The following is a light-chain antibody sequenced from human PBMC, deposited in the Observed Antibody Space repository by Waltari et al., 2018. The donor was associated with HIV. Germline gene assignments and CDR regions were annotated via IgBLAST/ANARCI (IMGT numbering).Light chain of an antibody. Sequence: QSVLTQPPSVSGAPGQRVTIPCTGSSSNIGAASDVNWYQHVPGTAPKLLIFGNSNLPSGVPDRFSGSKSATSASLAITGLQAEDEADYYCQSYDSSLTVVIFGGGTKLTVL. CDR1: SSNIGAASD. CDR2: GNS. V-gene: IGLV1-40*01. CDR3: QSYDSSLTVVI. J-gene: IGLJ2*01.